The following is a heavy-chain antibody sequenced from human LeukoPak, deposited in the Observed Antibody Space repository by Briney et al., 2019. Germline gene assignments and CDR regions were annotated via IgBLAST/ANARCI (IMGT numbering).Heavy chain of an antibody. CDR1: GFTFSSYA. Sequence: TGGSLRLSCAASGFTFSSYAMSWVRQAPGKGLEWVSAISGSGGSTYHADSVKGRFTISRDNSKNTLYLQMNSLRAEGTAVYYCAKGTGYCSGGSCYSAYYYYMDVWGKGTTVTVSS. CDR3: AKGTGYCSGGSCYSAYYYYMDV. CDR2: ISGSGGST. D-gene: IGHD2-15*01. V-gene: IGHV3-23*01. J-gene: IGHJ6*03.